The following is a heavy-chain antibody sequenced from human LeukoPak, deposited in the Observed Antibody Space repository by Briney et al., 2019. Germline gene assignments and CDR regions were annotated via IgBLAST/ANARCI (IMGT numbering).Heavy chain of an antibody. V-gene: IGHV4-31*03. CDR1: GGSISSGGYY. D-gene: IGHD3-22*01. CDR3: ARTSDSSGYYYGEYFQH. Sequence: SQTLSLTCTVSGGSISSGGYYWCWIRQHPGKGLEWIGYIYYSGSTYYNPSLKSRVTISVDPSKNQFSLKLSSVTAADTAVYYCARTSDSSGYYYGEYFQHWGQGTLVTVSS. CDR2: IYYSGST. J-gene: IGHJ1*01.